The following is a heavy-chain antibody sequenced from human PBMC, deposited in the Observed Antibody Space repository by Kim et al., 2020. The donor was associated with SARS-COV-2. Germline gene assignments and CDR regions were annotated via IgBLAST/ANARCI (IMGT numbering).Heavy chain of an antibody. CDR3: AKWIVATILLY. CDR2: ISGSGGST. Sequence: GGSLRLSCAASGFTFSSHAMSWVRQAPGKGLEWVSAISGSGGSTYYADSVKGRFTISRDNSKNTLYLQMNSLRAEDTAVYYCAKWIVATILLYWGQGTLVTVSS. CDR1: GFTFSSHA. J-gene: IGHJ4*02. D-gene: IGHD5-12*01. V-gene: IGHV3-23*01.